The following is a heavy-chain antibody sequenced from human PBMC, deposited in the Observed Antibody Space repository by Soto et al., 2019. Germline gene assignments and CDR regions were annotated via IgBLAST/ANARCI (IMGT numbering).Heavy chain of an antibody. CDR1: GFTFSVSA. D-gene: IGHD3-9*01. CDR3: TRHRSLWANDMTTAISNDGFDI. V-gene: IGHV3-73*01. CDR2: IRNKAGNYAT. J-gene: IGHJ3*02. Sequence: VQLEESGGGLVQPGGSLKLSCAASGFTFSVSAIHWVRQASGKGLEWVGRIRNKAGNYATAYAASVKGRFTISRDDSKNXXYXQIXSLKTEDTPVYYCTRHRSLWANDMTTAISNDGFDIWGQGTMVTVSA.